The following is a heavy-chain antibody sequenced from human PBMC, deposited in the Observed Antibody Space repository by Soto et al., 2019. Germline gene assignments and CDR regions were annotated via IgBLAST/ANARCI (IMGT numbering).Heavy chain of an antibody. J-gene: IGHJ4*02. V-gene: IGHV4-30-2*01. CDR3: ARASATIAGGAIFDY. D-gene: IGHD6-13*01. CDR1: GGSISSCGYS. CDR2: IYHSGST. Sequence: TLSLTCAVSGGSISSCGYSWSLIRQPPGKGLEWIGDIYHSGSTYYNPSLESRVTMSVDRSKNQFSLKLTSVTAADTAVYYCARASATIAGGAIFDYWGQGTLVRVSS.